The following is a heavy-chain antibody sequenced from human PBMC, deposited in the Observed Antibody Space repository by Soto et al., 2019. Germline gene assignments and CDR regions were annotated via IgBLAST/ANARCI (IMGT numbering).Heavy chain of an antibody. J-gene: IGHJ4*01. Sequence: SLRLPCVASGFKFDDYGMHWVRHTPGKGLEWIAGLSKDSLSISYGASMKGRFTISRDNAKNSLYLQLNSPRPEDTALYYCVKDALTAVAFYFDYWGRGALVTVSS. CDR2: LSKDSLSI. V-gene: IGHV3-9*01. CDR3: VKDALTAVAFYFDY. D-gene: IGHD6-19*01. CDR1: GFKFDDYG.